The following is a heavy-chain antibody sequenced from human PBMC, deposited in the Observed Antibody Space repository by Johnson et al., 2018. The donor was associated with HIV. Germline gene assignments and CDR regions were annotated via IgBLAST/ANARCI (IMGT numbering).Heavy chain of an antibody. D-gene: IGHD4-17*01. CDR3: AREAGDYGDSITDDAFDI. CDR2: IKEDGSEK. J-gene: IGHJ3*02. V-gene: IGHV3-7*01. CDR1: GFTFGNFW. Sequence: VQLVESGGRLVQPGGSLGLSCAASGFTFGNFWMTWVRQAPGKGLEWVANIKEDGSEKYYVDSVRGRFTISRDNAKKSLYLQMNGLRAEDTAVYYCAREAGDYGDSITDDAFDIWGQGTMVTVSS.